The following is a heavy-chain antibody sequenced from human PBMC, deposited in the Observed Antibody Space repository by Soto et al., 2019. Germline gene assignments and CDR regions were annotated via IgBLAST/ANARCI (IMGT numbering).Heavy chain of an antibody. Sequence: QVQLVQSGAEVRQPASSVKVSCKPSGATFSSYAITWVRQAPGHGLEWMGGIVPTVDTSTYAQKFQGRVTITADKFTNTVYMELSSLRSDDTAVYYCVRVVAIPGYPDNWGQGTLVTVSS. CDR1: GATFSSYA. CDR3: VRVVAIPGYPDN. CDR2: IVPTVDTS. J-gene: IGHJ4*02. V-gene: IGHV1-69*14. D-gene: IGHD5-12*01.